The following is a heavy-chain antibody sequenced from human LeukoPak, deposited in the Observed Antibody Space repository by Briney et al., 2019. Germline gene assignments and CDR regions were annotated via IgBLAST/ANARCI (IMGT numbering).Heavy chain of an antibody. CDR1: GFPFGRYW. CDR3: AKDPSYDSSGYYFSDPH. Sequence: GGSLRLSCAASGFPFGRYWMHWARQAPGKGLMWVSRINYDGSTTNYADSVKGRFTISRDNAKNTLYLQMNSLRAEDTAVYYCAKDPSYDSSGYYFSDPHWGQGTLVTVSS. J-gene: IGHJ4*02. CDR2: INYDGSTT. D-gene: IGHD3-22*01. V-gene: IGHV3-74*01.